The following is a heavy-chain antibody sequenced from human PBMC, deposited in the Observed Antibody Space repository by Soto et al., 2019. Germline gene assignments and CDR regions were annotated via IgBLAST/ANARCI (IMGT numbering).Heavy chain of an antibody. V-gene: IGHV4-30-2*01. J-gene: IGHJ5*02. CDR1: CGSISNGGYS. Sequence: SETLSLTWAVSCGSISNGGYSWSWIRQPPGKGLEWIGYIYHSGSTYYNPSLKSRVTISVDRSKDQFSLKLTSVTAADTAVYYCARVPSPWGQGTLVTVSS. CDR3: ARVPSP. CDR2: IYHSGST.